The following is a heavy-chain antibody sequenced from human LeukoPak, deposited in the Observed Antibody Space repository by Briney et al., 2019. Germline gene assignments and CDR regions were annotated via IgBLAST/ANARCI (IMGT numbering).Heavy chain of an antibody. CDR3: AKDRYSSSF. V-gene: IGHV3-23*01. D-gene: IGHD6-6*01. Sequence: GGSLRLSCAASGFTLSDYFMDWVRQAPGKGLEWVSAISGSGGSTYYADSVKGRFTISRDNSKNTLYLQMNSLRAEDTAVYYCAKDRYSSSFWGQGTLVTVSS. J-gene: IGHJ4*02. CDR2: ISGSGGST. CDR1: GFTLSDYF.